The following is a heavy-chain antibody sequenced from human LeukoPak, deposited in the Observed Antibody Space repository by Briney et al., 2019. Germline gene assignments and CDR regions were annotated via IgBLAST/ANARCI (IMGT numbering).Heavy chain of an antibody. CDR1: GGTFSSYA. V-gene: IGHV1-69*10. CDR2: IIPILGIA. D-gene: IGHD3-22*01. CDR3: ARVRYYYDSSGYHGDQNFQH. Sequence: ASVKVSCKASGGTFSSYAISWVRQAPGQGLEWMGGIIPILGIANYAQKFQGRVTITADKSTSTAYMELSSLRSEDTAVYYCARVRYYYDSSGYHGDQNFQHWGQGTLVTVSS. J-gene: IGHJ1*01.